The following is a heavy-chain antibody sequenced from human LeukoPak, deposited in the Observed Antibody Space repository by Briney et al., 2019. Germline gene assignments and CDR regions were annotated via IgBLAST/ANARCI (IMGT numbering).Heavy chain of an antibody. CDR1: GYTFSGYY. D-gene: IGHD3-22*01. J-gene: IGHJ4*02. CDR2: INPKSGDT. CDR3: ARVLPDGYFPFDY. V-gene: IGHV1-2*02. Sequence: ASVKVSCKASGYTFSGYYIHWVRQAPGQGLECMGWINPKSGDTKYALKFKGRVTMTRDTSISTAFMELSRLRSDDTAVYYCARVLPDGYFPFDYWGQGTLVTVSS.